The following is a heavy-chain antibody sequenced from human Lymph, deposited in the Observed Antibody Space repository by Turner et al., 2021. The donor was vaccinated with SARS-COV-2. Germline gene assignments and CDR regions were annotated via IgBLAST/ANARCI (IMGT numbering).Heavy chain of an antibody. CDR2: IDSSSSTI. CDR3: ASPFDY. J-gene: IGHJ4*02. CDR1: GFTFSTYS. V-gene: IGHV3-48*01. Sequence: EVHLVESGGGLVQPGGSLSLSCVASGFTFSTYSMNWVRQAPGKGLEWVSYIDSSSSTIYYADSVKGRFTISRDNAKNSLYLQMNSLRADDTAVYYCASPFDYWGQGTLVTVSS.